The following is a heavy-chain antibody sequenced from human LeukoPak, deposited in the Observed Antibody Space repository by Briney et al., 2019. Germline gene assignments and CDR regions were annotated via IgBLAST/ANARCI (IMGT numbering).Heavy chain of an antibody. Sequence: SQTLSLTCTVSGGSISSGSYYWSWIRQPAGKGLEWIGRIYTSGSANYNPSLKSRVTISVDTSKNQCSLKLSSVTAADTAVYYCARYSSSPGSVAWFDPWGQGTLVTVSS. CDR1: GGSISSGSYY. J-gene: IGHJ5*02. V-gene: IGHV4-61*02. D-gene: IGHD6-6*01. CDR3: ARYSSSPGSVAWFDP. CDR2: IYTSGSA.